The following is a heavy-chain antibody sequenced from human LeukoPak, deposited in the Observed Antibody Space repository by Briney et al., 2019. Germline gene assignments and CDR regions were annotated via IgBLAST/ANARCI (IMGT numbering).Heavy chain of an antibody. CDR1: GFTFSSYG. CDR3: AKVGGGGAARPAGYMDV. V-gene: IGHV3-30*02. CDR2: IRYDGSNK. J-gene: IGHJ6*03. D-gene: IGHD6-6*01. Sequence: GGSLRLSCAASGFTFSSYGMHWVRQAPGKGLEWVAFIRYDGSNKYYADSVKGRFTISRDSSKNTLYLQMNSLRAEDTAVYYCAKVGGGGAARPAGYMDVWGKGTTVTVSS.